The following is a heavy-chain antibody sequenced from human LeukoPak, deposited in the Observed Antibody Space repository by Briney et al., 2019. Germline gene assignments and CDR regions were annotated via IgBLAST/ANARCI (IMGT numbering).Heavy chain of an antibody. CDR1: GYRFTSYY. CDR2: INPSGGST. J-gene: IGHJ4*02. CDR3: ARGGTSIAARHFDY. D-gene: IGHD6-6*01. Sequence: GASVKVSCKASGYRFTSYYMHWVRQVPGQGLEWMGIINPSGGSTSYAQKLQGRVTMTRDMSTSTVYMELSSLRSEDTAVYYCARGGTSIAARHFDYWGQGTLVTVSS. V-gene: IGHV1-46*04.